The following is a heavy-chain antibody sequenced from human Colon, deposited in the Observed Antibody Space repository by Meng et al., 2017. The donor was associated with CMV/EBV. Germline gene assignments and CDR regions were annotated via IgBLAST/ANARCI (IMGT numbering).Heavy chain of an antibody. CDR1: GGTFSSYA. V-gene: IGHV1-18*01. J-gene: IGHJ1*01. CDR3: ARDWEYYDNYSFRAEYLQH. Sequence: ASVKVSCKASGGTFSSYAISWVRQAPGQGLEWMGWISAYNGNTNYAQTFQGRLSITADRSTSTAYMELRSLRSDDTAVYYCARDWEYYDNYSFRAEYLQHWGQGTLVTVSS. D-gene: IGHD3-22*01. CDR2: ISAYNGNT.